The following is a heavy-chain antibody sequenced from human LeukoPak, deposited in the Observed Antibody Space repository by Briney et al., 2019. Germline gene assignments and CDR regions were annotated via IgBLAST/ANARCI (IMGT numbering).Heavy chain of an antibody. CDR2: INHDGTT. V-gene: IGHV4-34*01. CDR1: GGSFRDYY. CDR3: AREGAYTNFVNRFDA. J-gene: IGHJ5*02. Sequence: SETLSLTCAVYGGSFRDYYWSWIRQPPGKALEWIGEINHDGTTNYNPSLKSRVIMSVDASKSQFFLTLTPVTAADTAVYYCAREGAYTNFVNRFDAWGQGTLVTVSS. D-gene: IGHD2-2*02.